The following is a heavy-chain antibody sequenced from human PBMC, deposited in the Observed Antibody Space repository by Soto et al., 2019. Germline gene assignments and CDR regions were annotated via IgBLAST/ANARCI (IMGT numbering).Heavy chain of an antibody. CDR1: GFTFSSYS. J-gene: IGHJ5*02. V-gene: IGHV3-48*01. D-gene: IGHD2-2*01. CDR2: ISSSSTTK. CDR3: ARYGCRSSNCLNWYDP. Sequence: PGGSLRLSCAASGFTFSSYSMNWVRQAPGKGLEWVSYISSSSTTKYYADSVKGRFTISRDNAKNSLYLQMNSLRAEDTAVYYCARYGCRSSNCLNWYDPWGQGTLVTVS.